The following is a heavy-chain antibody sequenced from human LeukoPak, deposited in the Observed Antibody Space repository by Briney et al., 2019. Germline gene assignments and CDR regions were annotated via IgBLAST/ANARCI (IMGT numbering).Heavy chain of an antibody. CDR1: GGSISSYY. D-gene: IGHD5-12*01. CDR3: ARGGSGYDSFYYYGMDV. V-gene: IGHV4-59*01. Sequence: SSETLSLTCTVSGGSISSYYWSWIRQPPGKGLEWIGYIYDSGSINYNPSLKSRVTISLDTSKNQFSLKLSSVTAADTAVYYCARGGSGYDSFYYYGMDVWGQGTTVTVSS. J-gene: IGHJ6*02. CDR2: IYDSGSI.